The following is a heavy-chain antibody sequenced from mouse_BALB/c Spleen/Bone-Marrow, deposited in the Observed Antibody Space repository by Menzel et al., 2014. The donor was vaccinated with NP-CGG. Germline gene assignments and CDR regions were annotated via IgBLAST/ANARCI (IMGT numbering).Heavy chain of an antibody. D-gene: IGHD6-2*01. Sequence: VHLVESGAELVRPGSSVKISCKASGYAFSRYWMSWVKQRPGQGLEWIGQIYPGDGDTNYNGKFKDKATLTADKSSSTAYMHLSSLTSGDSAVYFCARQVVHDYWGQGTTLTVSS. CDR2: IYPGDGDT. CDR3: ARQVVHDY. V-gene: IGHV1-80*01. J-gene: IGHJ2*01. CDR1: GYAFSRYW.